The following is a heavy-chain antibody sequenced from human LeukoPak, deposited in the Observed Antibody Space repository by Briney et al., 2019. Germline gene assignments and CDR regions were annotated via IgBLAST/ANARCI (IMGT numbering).Heavy chain of an antibody. CDR3: AKDQGGGATKPSGY. V-gene: IGHV3-23*01. Sequence: GGSLRLSCAASGFTFSSYAMNWVRQAPGKGLEWVSAITGSGGRTYYADSAKGRFTISRDNSKNTLYLQMNSLRAEDTAVYYCAKDQGGGATKPSGYWGQGTLVTVSS. D-gene: IGHD1-26*01. J-gene: IGHJ4*02. CDR2: ITGSGGRT. CDR1: GFTFSSYA.